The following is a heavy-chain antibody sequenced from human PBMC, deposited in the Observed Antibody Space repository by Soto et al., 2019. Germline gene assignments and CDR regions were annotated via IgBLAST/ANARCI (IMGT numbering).Heavy chain of an antibody. CDR2: IRSQPYGGTT. V-gene: IGHV3-49*03. Sequence: EVYLVESGGCLVEPGRSLRLSCTGSGFPFANFLMSWFRQAPGKGLEWVGFIRSQPYGGTTQYAASVRGRFTISRDDSKGIAYLQMNSLKSEDSGVYYCIGSFPFWGQGTLVTVSS. CDR1: GFPFANFL. CDR3: IGSFPF. J-gene: IGHJ1*01. D-gene: IGHD3-10*01.